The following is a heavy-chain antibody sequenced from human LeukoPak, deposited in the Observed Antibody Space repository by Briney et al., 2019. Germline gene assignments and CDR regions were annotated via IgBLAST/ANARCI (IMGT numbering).Heavy chain of an antibody. CDR2: INYSGNT. Sequence: PSETLSLTCTVSGGSISSDYWNWIRQPPGKGLEWIGYINYSGNTNYNPSLKSRVTISVDTSKNQFSLKVNSVTTADTAVYYCARMIAAAGTEYFDLWGRGTLVTVSS. CDR3: ARMIAAAGTEYFDL. CDR1: GGSISSDY. J-gene: IGHJ2*01. V-gene: IGHV4-59*01. D-gene: IGHD6-13*01.